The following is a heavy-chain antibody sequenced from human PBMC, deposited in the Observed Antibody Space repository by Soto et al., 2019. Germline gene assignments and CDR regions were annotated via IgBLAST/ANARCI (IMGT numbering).Heavy chain of an antibody. J-gene: IGHJ5*02. CDR3: AKDEYYYGSGSYPNWFDP. D-gene: IGHD3-10*01. V-gene: IGHV3-23*01. CDR1: GLTFSSYA. Sequence: GGSLRLSCAASGLTFSSYAMSGVRKTPGKGLEWVSAISGSGGSTYYADSVKGRFTISRDNSKNTLYLQMNSLRAEDTAVYYCAKDEYYYGSGSYPNWFDPWGQGTLVTVSS. CDR2: ISGSGGST.